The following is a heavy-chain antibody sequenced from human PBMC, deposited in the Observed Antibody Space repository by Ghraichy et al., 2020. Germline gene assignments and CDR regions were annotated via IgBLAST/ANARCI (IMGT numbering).Heavy chain of an antibody. CDR1: GYTFTGYY. J-gene: IGHJ6*02. CDR2: INPNSGGT. CDR3: ARDGPITIFGVVNHYGMDV. D-gene: IGHD3-3*01. Sequence: ASVKVSCKASGYTFTGYYMHWVRQAPGQGLEWMGWINPNSGGTNYAQKFQGRVTMTRDTSISTAYMELSRLRSDDTAVYYCARDGPITIFGVVNHYGMDVWGQGTTVTVSS. V-gene: IGHV1-2*02.